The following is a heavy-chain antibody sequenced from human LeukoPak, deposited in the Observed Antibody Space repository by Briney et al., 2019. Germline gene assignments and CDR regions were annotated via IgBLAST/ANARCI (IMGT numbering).Heavy chain of an antibody. CDR3: ASNVGPCRRSPVLMDV. V-gene: IGHV3-48*03. CDR1: GFTFSSFE. D-gene: IGHD1-26*01. CDR2: ISSSGHTI. Sequence: PGGSLRLSCAASGFTFSSFEINWVRQAPGKGLEWVSDISSSGHTIYYADSVKGRFTISRDNAKNSLYLQLNSLGAEDTAIYYCASNVGPCRRSPVLMDVWGQGTTVAVSS. J-gene: IGHJ6*02.